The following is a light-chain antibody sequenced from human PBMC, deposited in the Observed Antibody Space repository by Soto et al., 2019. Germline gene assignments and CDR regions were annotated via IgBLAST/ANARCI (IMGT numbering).Light chain of an antibody. V-gene: IGLV2-11*01. CDR1: SSDVGAYNY. CDR2: DVN. J-gene: IGLJ1*01. Sequence: QSVLTQPRSVSGSPGQSVTISCTGTSSDVGAYNYVSWYQQHPGKAPKLVIYDVNRRPSGVPDRFSGSKSGNTASLTISGLQAEDEADYYCCSYAGSYTDVFGTGTKLTVL. CDR3: CSYAGSYTDV.